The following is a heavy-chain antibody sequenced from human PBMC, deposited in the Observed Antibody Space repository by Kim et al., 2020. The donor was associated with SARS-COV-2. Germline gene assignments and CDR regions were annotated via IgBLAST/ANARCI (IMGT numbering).Heavy chain of an antibody. CDR3: ARDGYCSSTSCYADWYFDL. Sequence: SETLSLTCTVSGGSISSGSYYWSWIRQPAGKGLEWIGRIYTSGSTNYNPSLKSRVTISVDTSKNQFSLKLSSVTAADTAVYYCARDGYCSSTSCYADWYFDLWGRGTLVTVSS. D-gene: IGHD2-2*01. CDR1: GGSISSGSYY. CDR2: IYTSGST. J-gene: IGHJ2*01. V-gene: IGHV4-61*02.